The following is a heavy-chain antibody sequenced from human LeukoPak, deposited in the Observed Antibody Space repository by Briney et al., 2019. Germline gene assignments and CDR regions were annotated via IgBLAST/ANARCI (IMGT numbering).Heavy chain of an antibody. CDR1: GFTVSSNY. J-gene: IGHJ3*02. CDR3: ARERLYDILTGYYRGAFDI. D-gene: IGHD3-9*01. V-gene: IGHV3-21*04. Sequence: GGSLRLSCAASGFTVSSNYMSWVRQAPGKGLEWVSSISTTSSYIYYADSMKGRFTISRGNAKNSLYLQMNSLRAEDTAVYYCARERLYDILTGYYRGAFDIWGQGTMVTVSS. CDR2: ISTTSSYI.